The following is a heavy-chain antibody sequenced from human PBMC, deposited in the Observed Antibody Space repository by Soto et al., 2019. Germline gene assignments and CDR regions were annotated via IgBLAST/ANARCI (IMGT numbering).Heavy chain of an antibody. CDR2: IDYNGVT. CDR3: ARHPSSDRGAFDI. V-gene: IGHV4-39*01. D-gene: IGHD3-22*01. Sequence: PSETLSLTCSVSGGSVSSNDYYWGWIRQPPAKGLEWIGNIDYNGVTSYNPSLKTRLTISRDTSKNQFSLRLTSVTAADTAVYYCARHPSSDRGAFDIWGQGTMVTVSS. CDR1: GGSVSSNDYY. J-gene: IGHJ3*02.